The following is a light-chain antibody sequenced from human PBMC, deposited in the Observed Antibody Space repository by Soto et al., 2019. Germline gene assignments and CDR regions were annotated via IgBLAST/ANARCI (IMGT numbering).Light chain of an antibody. CDR2: AAS. Sequence: DIQMTQSPSSLSASVGDRVTITCRASQSISSYLNWYQQKPGKAPKFLIYAASSLQSGVPSRFSGSGSGTDFTLTISSLQSEDFALYYCQQYNKWPLITFGQGTRLEIK. J-gene: IGKJ5*01. V-gene: IGKV1-39*01. CDR1: QSISSY. CDR3: QQYNKWPLIT.